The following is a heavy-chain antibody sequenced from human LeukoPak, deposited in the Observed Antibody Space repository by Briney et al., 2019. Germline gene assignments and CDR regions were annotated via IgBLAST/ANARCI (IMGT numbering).Heavy chain of an antibody. Sequence: GGSLRLSCTASGFTFSNYWMHWVRQAPGKGLVWVSRINSDGSSTSYADSVKGRFTISRDNTKNTLYLQMNSLRAEDTAVYYCARGKWELLFGDYWGQGTLVTVSS. CDR3: ARGKWELLFGDY. D-gene: IGHD1-26*01. J-gene: IGHJ4*02. V-gene: IGHV3-74*01. CDR1: GFTFSNYW. CDR2: INSDGSST.